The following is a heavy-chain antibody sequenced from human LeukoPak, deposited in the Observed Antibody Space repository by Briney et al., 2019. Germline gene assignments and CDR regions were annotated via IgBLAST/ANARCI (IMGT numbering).Heavy chain of an antibody. D-gene: IGHD2-15*01. CDR1: GFTFSNYG. V-gene: IGHV3-23*01. Sequence: PGGSLRLSCAASGFTFSNYGMTWVRQAPGKGLEWVSGISSSGGTTYYTDSVKGRFTISRDNSKNTLYLQMNTLRAEDTAVYFCAKDRLRHCTGGNCYSPVDYWGQGTLVTVSS. CDR3: AKDRLRHCTGGNCYSPVDY. J-gene: IGHJ4*01. CDR2: ISSSGGTT.